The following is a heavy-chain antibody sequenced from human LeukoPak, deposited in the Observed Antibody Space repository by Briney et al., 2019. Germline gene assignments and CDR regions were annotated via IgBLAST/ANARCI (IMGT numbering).Heavy chain of an antibody. CDR1: GGTFSSHA. J-gene: IGHJ6*03. D-gene: IGHD3-16*02. CDR3: ACGRYRYSDLTNYYYYMDV. V-gene: IGHV1-69*05. Sequence: SVKVSCKASGGTFSSHAISWVRQAPGQGLEWMGEIIPIFGTANYAQKFQGRVTITTDESTSTAYMELSSLRSEDTAVYYCACGRYRYSDLTNYYYYMDVWGKGTTVTVSS. CDR2: IIPIFGTA.